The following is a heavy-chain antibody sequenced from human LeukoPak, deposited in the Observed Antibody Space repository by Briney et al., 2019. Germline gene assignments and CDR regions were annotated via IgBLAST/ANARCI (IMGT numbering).Heavy chain of an antibody. CDR3: ANNYYDSSALVFAS. Sequence: PSETLSLTCSVTEGSINSYHWSWLRQSPGQGLGWIGSIFKTGSTDYNPSLKRRVTILADTSNNRISLNLRSVTAADTAIHYCANNYYDSSALVFASWGQGTLVAVSS. D-gene: IGHD3-22*01. CDR2: IFKTGST. J-gene: IGHJ5*01. CDR1: EGSINSYH. V-gene: IGHV4-59*01.